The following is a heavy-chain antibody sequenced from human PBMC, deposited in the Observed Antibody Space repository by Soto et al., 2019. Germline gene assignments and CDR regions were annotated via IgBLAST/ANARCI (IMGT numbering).Heavy chain of an antibody. Sequence: SVKVSCKASGGTFSSYAISWVRQAPGQGLEWMGGIIPIFGTANYAQKFQGRVTITADESTSTAYMELSSLRSEDTAVYYCARDVGNSSSSYYYYGMDVWGEGTKVTVYS. D-gene: IGHD6-6*01. V-gene: IGHV1-69*13. J-gene: IGHJ6*04. CDR2: IIPIFGTA. CDR3: ARDVGNSSSSYYYYGMDV. CDR1: GGTFSSYA.